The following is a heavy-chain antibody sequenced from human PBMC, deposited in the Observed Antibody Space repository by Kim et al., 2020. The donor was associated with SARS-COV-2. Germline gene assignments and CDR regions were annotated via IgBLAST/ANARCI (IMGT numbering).Heavy chain of an antibody. CDR3: AKAVLRGVNYYYYGMDV. J-gene: IGHJ6*02. D-gene: IGHD3-10*01. V-gene: IGHV3-30*18. CDR2: ISYDGSNK. CDR1: GFTFNTYG. Sequence: RGSLRLSCAASGFTFNTYGMYWVRQAPGKGLEWVAVISYDGSNKYYADSVKGRFTISRDNSKNTLYLQMNSLRAEDTAVYYCAKAVLRGVNYYYYGMDVWGQGTTVTVSS.